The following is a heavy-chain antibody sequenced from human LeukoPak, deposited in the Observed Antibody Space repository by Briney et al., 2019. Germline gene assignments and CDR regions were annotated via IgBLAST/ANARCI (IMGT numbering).Heavy chain of an antibody. CDR2: ISSSGSTI. V-gene: IGHV3-48*03. Sequence: GGSLRLPCAASGFTFSSYEMNWVRQAPGKGLEWVSYISSSGSTIYYADSVKGRFTISRDDAKNSLYLQMNSLRAEDTAVYYCARELDIVVVVAATPAGAFDIWGQGTMVTVSS. CDR1: GFTFSSYE. J-gene: IGHJ3*02. CDR3: ARELDIVVVVAATPAGAFDI. D-gene: IGHD2-15*01.